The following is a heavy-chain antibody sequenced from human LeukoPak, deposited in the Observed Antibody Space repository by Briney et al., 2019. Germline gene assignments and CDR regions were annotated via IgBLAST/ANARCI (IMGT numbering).Heavy chain of an antibody. J-gene: IGHJ4*02. CDR2: IWYDGSNK. D-gene: IGHD3-22*01. V-gene: IGHV3-33*06. Sequence: GGSLRLSCAASGFTFSSYGMHWVRQAPGKGLEWVAVIWYDGSNKYYADSVKGRFTISRDNSKNTLYLQMNSLRAEDTAVYYCANDNPEIAPRYYYDSSGYPLDYWGQGTLVTVSS. CDR1: GFTFSSYG. CDR3: ANDNPEIAPRYYYDSSGYPLDY.